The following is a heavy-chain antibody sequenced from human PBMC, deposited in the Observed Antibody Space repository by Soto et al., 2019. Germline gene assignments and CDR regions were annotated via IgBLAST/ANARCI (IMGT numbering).Heavy chain of an antibody. CDR2: IYYSGST. J-gene: IGHJ4*02. V-gene: IGHV4-39*01. CDR3: ARLARYSSSWYYFDY. D-gene: IGHD6-13*01. Sequence: SETLSLTCTVSGGSISSSSYYWGWIRQPPGKGLEWIGSIYYSGSTYYNPSLKSRVTISVDTSKNQFSLKLSSVTPADTAVYYCARLARYSSSWYYFDYWGQGTLVTVSS. CDR1: GGSISSSSYY.